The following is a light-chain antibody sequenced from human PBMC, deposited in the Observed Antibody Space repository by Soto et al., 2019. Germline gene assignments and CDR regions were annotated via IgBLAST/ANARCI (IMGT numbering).Light chain of an antibody. Sequence: QSALTQPASVSGSPGQSITMSCTGTSSDVGGYNYVSWYQQYPGKAPKLMIYGVTNRPSGVSNRFSGSKTGNTASLTISGLQAEDEAYYYCFSHRSGDSHVFGTGTKVTVL. J-gene: IGLJ1*01. V-gene: IGLV2-14*01. CDR2: GVT. CDR1: SSDVGGYNY. CDR3: FSHRSGDSHV.